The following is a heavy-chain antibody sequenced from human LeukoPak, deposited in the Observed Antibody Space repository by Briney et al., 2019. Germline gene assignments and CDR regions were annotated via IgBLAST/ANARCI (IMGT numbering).Heavy chain of an antibody. CDR1: GGSFSGYY. Sequence: KPSETLSLTCAVYGGSFSGYYWSWIRQPPGKGLEWIGEINHSGSTNYNPSLKSRVTISVDTSKNQFSLKLSSVTAADTAVYYCARGPRRQFTPRGGYFDYWGQGTLVTVSS. D-gene: IGHD2-15*01. J-gene: IGHJ4*02. CDR2: INHSGST. V-gene: IGHV4-34*01. CDR3: ARGPRRQFTPRGGYFDY.